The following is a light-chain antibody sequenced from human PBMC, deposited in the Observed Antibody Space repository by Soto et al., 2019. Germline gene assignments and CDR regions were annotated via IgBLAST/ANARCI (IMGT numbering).Light chain of an antibody. CDR3: CSYAGSSTFWV. CDR2: EGS. Sequence: QSALTQPASVSGSPGQSITISCTGTSSDVGSYNVVSWYQQHPGKAPKLMIYEGSKRPSGVSNRFSGSKSGNTASLTISGLQAEDEDDYYCCSYAGSSTFWVFGGGTKLTVL. CDR1: SSDVGSYNV. V-gene: IGLV2-23*03. J-gene: IGLJ3*02.